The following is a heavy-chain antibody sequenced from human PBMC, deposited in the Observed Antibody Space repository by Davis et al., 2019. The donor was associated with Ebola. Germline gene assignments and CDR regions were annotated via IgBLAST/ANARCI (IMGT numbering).Heavy chain of an antibody. D-gene: IGHD6-25*01. Sequence: GGSLRLSCAASGFTFSGSAMHWVRQASGKGLEWVGRIRSKANSYATAYAASVKGRFTISRDDSKNTAYLQMNSLRAEDTAVYYCARDRVRLPSHSLYYYYYGMDVWGQGTTVTVSS. CDR1: GFTFSGSA. CDR3: ARDRVRLPSHSLYYYYYGMDV. V-gene: IGHV3-73*01. CDR2: IRSKANSYAT. J-gene: IGHJ6*02.